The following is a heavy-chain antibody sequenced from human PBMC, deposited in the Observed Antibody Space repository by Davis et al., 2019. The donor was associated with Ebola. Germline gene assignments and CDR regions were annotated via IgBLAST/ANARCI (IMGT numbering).Heavy chain of an antibody. D-gene: IGHD4-17*01. V-gene: IGHV4-59*01. CDR2: IYYSGST. CDR3: ARDIRLRGLYYFDY. J-gene: IGHJ4*02. CDR1: GGSISSYY. Sequence: PSETLSLTCTVSGGSISSYYWSWIRQPPGKGLEWIGYIYYSGSTNYNPSLKSRVTISVDTSKNQFSLKLSSVTAADTAVYYCARDIRLRGLYYFDYWGQGTLVTVSS.